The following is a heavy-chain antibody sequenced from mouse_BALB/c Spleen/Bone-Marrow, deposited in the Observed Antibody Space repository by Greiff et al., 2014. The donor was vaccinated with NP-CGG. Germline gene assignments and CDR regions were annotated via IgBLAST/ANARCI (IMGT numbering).Heavy chain of an antibody. J-gene: IGHJ4*01. Sequence: LVESGAELVKPGASVKLSCTASGFNIKDTYMHWVKQRPGQGLEWIGRIDPANGNIKYDPKFQGKATITADTSSNTAYLHLSSLTSEDTAVYYCTRGEDYWGQGTSVIVSS. CDR3: TRGEDY. V-gene: IGHV14-3*02. CDR2: IDPANGNI. CDR1: GFNIKDTY.